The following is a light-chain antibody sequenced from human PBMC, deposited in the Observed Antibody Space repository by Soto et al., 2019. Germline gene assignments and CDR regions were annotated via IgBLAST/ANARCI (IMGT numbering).Light chain of an antibody. V-gene: IGLV2-11*01. CDR2: DVS. J-gene: IGLJ2*01. CDR1: SSDVGGSNY. CDR3: CSYAGSYPLV. Sequence: QSALTQPRSVSGSPGQSVTISCTGTSSDVGGSNYVSWYQQHPGKAPKLIIYDVSKRPSGVPDRFSGSKSGNTASLTISGLQAQDEADYYCCSYAGSYPLVFGGGTKLTVL.